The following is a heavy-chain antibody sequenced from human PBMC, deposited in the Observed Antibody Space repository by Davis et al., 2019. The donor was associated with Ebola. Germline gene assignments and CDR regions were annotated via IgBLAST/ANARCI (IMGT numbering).Heavy chain of an antibody. CDR2: IIPILGIA. J-gene: IGHJ6*02. CDR1: GGTFSSYA. Sequence: SVKVSCKASGGTFSSYAVSWVRQAPGQGLEWMGRIIPILGIANYAQKFQGRVTITADKSTSTAYMELSSLRFEDTAVYYCARVYSTSSGGYYYYYGMDVWGQGTTVTVSS. CDR3: ARVYSTSSGGYYYYYGMDV. D-gene: IGHD6-6*01. V-gene: IGHV1-69*04.